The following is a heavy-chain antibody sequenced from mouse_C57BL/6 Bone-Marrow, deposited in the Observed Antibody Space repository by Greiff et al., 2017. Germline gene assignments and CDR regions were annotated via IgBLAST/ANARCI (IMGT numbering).Heavy chain of an antibody. CDR3: ARDGSSPYYFDC. D-gene: IGHD1-1*01. V-gene: IGHV1-69*01. CDR1: GYTFTSYW. Sequence: VQLQQPGAELVMPGASVKLSCKASGYTFTSYWMHWVKQRPGQGLEWIGEIDPSDSYTNYNQKFKGKSTLTVDKSSSTAYMQLSSLTSEDSAVYYCARDGSSPYYFDCWGQGTTLTVSS. J-gene: IGHJ2*01. CDR2: IDPSDSYT.